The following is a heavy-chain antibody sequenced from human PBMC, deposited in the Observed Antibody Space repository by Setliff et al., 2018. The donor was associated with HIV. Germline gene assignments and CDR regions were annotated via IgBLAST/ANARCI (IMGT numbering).Heavy chain of an antibody. Sequence: PSETLSLTCTVSGGSISSYYWSWIRQPPGKGLEWIGYIYTSGDTNYNRSLKSRVTISLDTSKNQFSLRLTSVTAADTAVYYCAREGGTGRSSWYGAYWYDPWGQGTLVTV. V-gene: IGHV4-4*08. J-gene: IGHJ5*02. CDR3: AREGGTGRSSWYGAYWYDP. CDR2: IYTSGDT. CDR1: GGSISSYY. D-gene: IGHD6-13*01.